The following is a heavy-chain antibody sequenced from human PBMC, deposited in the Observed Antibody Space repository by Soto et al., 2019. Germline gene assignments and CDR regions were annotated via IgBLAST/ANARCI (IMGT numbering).Heavy chain of an antibody. J-gene: IGHJ4*02. V-gene: IGHV4-59*01. CDR1: GGSISGYY. CDR3: ARWNEGLDY. D-gene: IGHD1-1*01. CDR2: IYYTGIT. Sequence: QVQLQESGPGLVRPSETLSLTCTVSGGSISGYYWSWVRQPPGKGLEWIGDIYYTGITDYNRSLQSRVTLSVDTSKNQFSVRLNSVTAADTAVYYCARWNEGLDYWGQGTLVTVSS.